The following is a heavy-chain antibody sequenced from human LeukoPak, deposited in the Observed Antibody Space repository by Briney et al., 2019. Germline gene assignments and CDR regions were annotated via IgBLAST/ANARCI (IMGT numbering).Heavy chain of an antibody. CDR2: ISGSSGII. V-gene: IGHV3-48*01. Sequence: GGSLRLSCAVSGFTFNIYTMNWVRQAPGKGLEWVSYISGSSGIIDYADSVRGRFTISRDNAKNSLYLQMNSLRAEDAAVYYCASALCPAPVYYGMDFWGKGTTVTVSS. J-gene: IGHJ6*04. D-gene: IGHD2-2*01. CDR1: GFTFNIYT. CDR3: ASALCPAPVYYGMDF.